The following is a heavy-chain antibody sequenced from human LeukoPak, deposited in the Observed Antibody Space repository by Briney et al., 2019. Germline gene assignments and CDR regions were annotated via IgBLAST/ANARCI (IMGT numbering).Heavy chain of an antibody. CDR1: GFGLINPW. CDR2: IKEDGSEK. D-gene: IGHD3-16*01. J-gene: IGHJ4*02. Sequence: PGESLRLSCGVWGFGLINPWMRWLRQTPRRAVEWLGNIKEDGSEKYYLDPMKGRFTISRDNTHSSVFLQMNSRSAQDTPFSYGVREYVWGSSDPDYWGQGNLVTVSS. CDR3: VREYVWGSSDPDY. V-gene: IGHV3-7*01.